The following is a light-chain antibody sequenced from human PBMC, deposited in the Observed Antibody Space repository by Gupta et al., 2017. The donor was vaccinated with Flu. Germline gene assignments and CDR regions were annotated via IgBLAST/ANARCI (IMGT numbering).Light chain of an antibody. CDR3: QQRNSTPRT. Sequence: DIQMTQSPSSLSASVGDRVTITCRASQSISSYLNWYQQKPGQAPKLLIYAASSLQSGVPSRFSGSGSGTDFTLTISSLQPEDFATYYCQQRNSTPRTFGQGTKVEIK. J-gene: IGKJ2*01. CDR1: QSISSY. V-gene: IGKV1-39*01. CDR2: AAS.